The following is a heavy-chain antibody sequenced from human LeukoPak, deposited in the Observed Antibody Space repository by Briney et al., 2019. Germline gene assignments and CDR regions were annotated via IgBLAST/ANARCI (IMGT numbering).Heavy chain of an antibody. V-gene: IGHV1-2*02. J-gene: IGHJ6*02. CDR1: GYTFTGYY. CDR3: ARGDLNYYDSSGYYYRGMDV. Sequence: ASVKVSCKASGYTFTGYYMHWVRQAPGQGLEWMGWINPNSGGTNYAQKFQGRVTMTRGTSISTAYMELSRLRSDDTAVYYCARGDLNYYDSSGYYYRGMDVWGQGTTVTVSS. D-gene: IGHD3-22*01. CDR2: INPNSGGT.